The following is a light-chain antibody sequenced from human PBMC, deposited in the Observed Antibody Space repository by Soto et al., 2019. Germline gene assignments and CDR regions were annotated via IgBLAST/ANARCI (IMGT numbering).Light chain of an antibody. CDR1: QSVNNY. CDR2: DAS. V-gene: IGKV3-11*01. CDR3: QQRSNWPPT. J-gene: IGKJ4*01. Sequence: EIVLTQSPATLSFSPCEIATLSCRASQSVNNYLAWYQQRPGQAPRLLIYDASNRATGIPARFSGSGSGTDFTLTISSLEPEDFAVYYCQQRSNWPPTFGGGTKVDIK.